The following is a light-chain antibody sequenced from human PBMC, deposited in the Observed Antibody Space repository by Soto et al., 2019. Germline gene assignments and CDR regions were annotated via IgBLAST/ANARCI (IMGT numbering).Light chain of an antibody. Sequence: QSVLTQPPSASGTPGQRVTISCSGNSSNIGSNYVYWYQQLPGTAPKLLIYSSNQRPSGVPDRFSGSKSGTSASLAISGLRSEDEADYHCAAWDDSLSGWVFGGGTKLTVL. V-gene: IGLV1-47*01. CDR2: SSN. CDR3: AAWDDSLSGWV. CDR1: SSNIGSNY. J-gene: IGLJ3*02.